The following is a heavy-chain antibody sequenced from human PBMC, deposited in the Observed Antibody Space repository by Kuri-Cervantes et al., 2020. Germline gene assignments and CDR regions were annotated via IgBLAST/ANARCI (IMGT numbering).Heavy chain of an antibody. V-gene: IGHV1-8*01. Sequence: ASVKVSCKASGYTFTSYDINWVRQATGQGLEWMGWMNPNSGNTGYAQKFQGRVTMTRDTSTSTVYMELSSLRSEDTAVYYCARDMGLGVVITSGLHAFDIWGQGTTVTVSS. J-gene: IGHJ3*02. CDR2: MNPNSGNT. CDR3: ARDMGLGVVITSGLHAFDI. CDR1: GYTFTSYD. D-gene: IGHD3-3*01.